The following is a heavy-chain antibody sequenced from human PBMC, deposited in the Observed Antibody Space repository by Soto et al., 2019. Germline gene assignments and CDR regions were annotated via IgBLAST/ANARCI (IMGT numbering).Heavy chain of an antibody. CDR2: IIPIFGTA. Sequence: SVKASCTASWGTLSSCAISWVRQSPEQGLEWMGVIIPIFGTANYAQKLQGRVTSTADESTSTAYMELSSLRSEDTAAYYCARHLSADHYPDGRAVDYYYGMDVSRQGTTVTVSS. J-gene: IGHJ6*02. CDR3: ARHLSADHYPDGRAVDYYYGMDV. D-gene: IGHD3-22*01. CDR1: WGTLSSCA. V-gene: IGHV1-69*13.